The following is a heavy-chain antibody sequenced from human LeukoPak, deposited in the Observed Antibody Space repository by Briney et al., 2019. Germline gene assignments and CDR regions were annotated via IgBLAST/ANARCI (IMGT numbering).Heavy chain of an antibody. CDR3: ASDHLYCSSTNCYRLDYYYYMDV. CDR1: GYTFTGYY. CDR2: INPNSGGT. Sequence: ASVKVSCKASGYTFTGYYMHWVRQAPGQGLEWMGRINPNSGGTNYAQKYQGRVTMTRDTSISTAYMELSRLRSDDTAVYYCASDHLYCSSTNCYRLDYYYYMDVWGKGTTVTVSS. V-gene: IGHV1-2*06. D-gene: IGHD2-2*01. J-gene: IGHJ6*03.